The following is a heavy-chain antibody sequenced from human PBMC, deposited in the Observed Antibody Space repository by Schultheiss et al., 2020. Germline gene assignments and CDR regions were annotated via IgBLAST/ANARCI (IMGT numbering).Heavy chain of an antibody. D-gene: IGHD2-15*01. V-gene: IGHV1-2*04. CDR3: ARGYCSGGSCLPFDP. J-gene: IGHJ5*02. CDR1: GYTFTGYY. Sequence: ASVKVSCKASGYTFTGYYMHWVRQAPGQGLEWMGWINPNSGGTNYAQKFQGWVTMTRDTSISTAYMELSRLRSDDTAVYYCARGYCSGGSCLPFDPWGQGTLVTVSA. CDR2: INPNSGGT.